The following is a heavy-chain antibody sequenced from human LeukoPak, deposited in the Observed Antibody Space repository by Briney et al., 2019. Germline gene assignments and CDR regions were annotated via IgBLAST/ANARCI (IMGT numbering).Heavy chain of an antibody. V-gene: IGHV3-23*01. CDR3: ASLPLDYDILTGYSQGDY. D-gene: IGHD3-9*01. CDR2: IFPSGGEI. J-gene: IGHJ4*02. CDR1: GFTFSTFA. Sequence: GGSLRLSCAASGFTFSTFAMIWVRQPPGKGLEWVSSIFPSGGEIHYADSVRGRFTISRDNSKSTLSLQMNSLRAEDTAIHYCASLPLDYDILTGYSQGDYWGQGTLVTVSS.